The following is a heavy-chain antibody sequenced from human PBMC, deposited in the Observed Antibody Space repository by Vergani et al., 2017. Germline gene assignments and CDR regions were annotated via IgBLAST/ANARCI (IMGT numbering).Heavy chain of an antibody. CDR3: ASLSMIAAPGDSYYYFMDV. Sequence: QVQLQESGPGLVKPSQTLSLTCTVSGGSIRSGNYYWSWIRQPAGKGLEWLGRIYTSGSTNYNPSLKSRVTMSVDTSKNQFSLKLISVPAADTAGYYCASLSMIAAPGDSYYYFMDVWGKGTTVTVSS. CDR2: IYTSGST. CDR1: GGSIRSGNYY. J-gene: IGHJ6*03. D-gene: IGHD6-13*01. V-gene: IGHV4-61*02.